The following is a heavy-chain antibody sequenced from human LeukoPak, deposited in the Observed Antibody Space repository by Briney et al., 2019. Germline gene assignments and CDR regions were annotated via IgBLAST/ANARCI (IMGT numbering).Heavy chain of an antibody. V-gene: IGHV3-30*02. CDR2: IRYDEKN. CDR1: GFIFTDYG. Sequence: GGSLRLSCAASGFIFTDYGMHWVRQAPGKGLDWVAFIRYDEKNYYADSVKGRFTISRDNSKNTLYLQMNSLRAEDTALYYCARDGDCSSTSCFDYWGQGTLVTVSS. CDR3: ARDGDCSSTSCFDY. D-gene: IGHD2-2*01. J-gene: IGHJ4*02.